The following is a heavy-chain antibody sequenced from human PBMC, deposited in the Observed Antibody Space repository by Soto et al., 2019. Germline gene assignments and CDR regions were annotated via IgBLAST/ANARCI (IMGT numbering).Heavy chain of an antibody. CDR2: ISGSGGST. D-gene: IGHD3-3*01. Sequence: GGSLRLSCAASGFTFSSYAMSWVRQAPGKGLEWVSAISGSGGSTYYADSVKGRFTISRDNSKNTLYLQMNSLRAEDTAVYYCAKGGDYDFWSGYYRTGDYYYYYMDVWGKGTTVTVSS. CDR3: AKGGDYDFWSGYYRTGDYYYYYMDV. CDR1: GFTFSSYA. J-gene: IGHJ6*03. V-gene: IGHV3-23*01.